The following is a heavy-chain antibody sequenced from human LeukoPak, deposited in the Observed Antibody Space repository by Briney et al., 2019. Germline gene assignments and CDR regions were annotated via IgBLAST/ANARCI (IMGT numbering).Heavy chain of an antibody. J-gene: IGHJ4*02. Sequence: SETLSLTCTVSGGSVSSSSHYWGWIRQPPGKGLEWIGSMYYRVSTYHNPSLKSRVTISVDTSKNQFSLKLSSVTAADTAVYYCATTTIRLGYWGQGTLVTVSS. CDR1: GGSVSSSSHY. D-gene: IGHD1-26*01. V-gene: IGHV4-39*07. CDR2: MYYRVST. CDR3: ATTTIRLGY.